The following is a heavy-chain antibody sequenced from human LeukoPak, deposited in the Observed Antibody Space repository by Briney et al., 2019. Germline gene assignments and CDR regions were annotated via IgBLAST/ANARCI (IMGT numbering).Heavy chain of an antibody. V-gene: IGHV6-1*01. Sequence: SQTLSLTCAISGDSVSNYTTAWNWIRQSPSRGLEWLGRTYYRSKWYNEYAASVKSRITIDPDTSKNQFSLQLSSVTPEDTAVYYCARGYYCDSWGQGTLVTVSS. J-gene: IGHJ4*02. CDR2: TYYRSKWYN. CDR1: GDSVSNYTTA. CDR3: ARGYYCDS.